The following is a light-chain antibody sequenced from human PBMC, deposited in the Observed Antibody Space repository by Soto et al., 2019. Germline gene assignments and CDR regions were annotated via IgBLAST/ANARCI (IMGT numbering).Light chain of an antibody. CDR3: CSYATSNTRQIV. Sequence: QSALTQPASVSGSPGQSITISCTGTSSDVGGYNYVSWYQQQPCKAPKFMIYDVSNRPSGVSNRFSGSKAGNTASLTISGHKADGYADYYCCSYATSNTRQIVFGTGTKLTVL. CDR2: DVS. J-gene: IGLJ1*01. CDR1: SSDVGGYNY. V-gene: IGLV2-14*01.